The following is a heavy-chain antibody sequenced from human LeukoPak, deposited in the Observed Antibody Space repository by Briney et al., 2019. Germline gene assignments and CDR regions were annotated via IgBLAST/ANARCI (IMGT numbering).Heavy chain of an antibody. Sequence: PVGSLRLSCKGSGFIFSGYWMHWVRQAPGNGLVWVSRINSDGRSTNYAHSVKGRFTISRDNAKNTLYLQMNSLRAEDTGVYYCARGLTPGGGNSAAYWGQGTLVTVSS. CDR2: INSDGRST. CDR3: ARGLTPGGGNSAAY. V-gene: IGHV3-74*01. J-gene: IGHJ4*02. D-gene: IGHD4-23*01. CDR1: GFIFSGYW.